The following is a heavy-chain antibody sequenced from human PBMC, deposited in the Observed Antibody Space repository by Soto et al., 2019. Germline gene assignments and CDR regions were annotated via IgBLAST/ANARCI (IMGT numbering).Heavy chain of an antibody. CDR1: GFTFSSCA. Sequence: EVQLLESGGGLVQPGGSLRLSCAASGFTFSSCAMGWVRQAPGKGLEWVSGISGNGGSTYYVDSVKGRFTISRDTSNNTLYLQMDSLGADDTAIYYFAHVVYYGNDYYFFWCQGTLVTFSS. J-gene: IGHJ4*02. D-gene: IGHD3-22*01. V-gene: IGHV3-23*01. CDR2: ISGNGGST. CDR3: AHVVYYGNDYYFF.